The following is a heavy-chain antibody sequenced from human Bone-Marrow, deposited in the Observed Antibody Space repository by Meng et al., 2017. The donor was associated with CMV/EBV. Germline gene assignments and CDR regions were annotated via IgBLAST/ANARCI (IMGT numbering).Heavy chain of an antibody. CDR3: AKEYTGTPGY. J-gene: IGHJ4*01. D-gene: IGHD1-7*01. CDR1: GFTFSSYA. CDR2: ISGSGGST. V-gene: IGHV3-23*01. Sequence: ETLSLTCAASGFTFSSYAMSWVRQAPGKGLEWVSAISGSGGSTYYADSVKGRFTISRDNSKNTLYPQMNSLRAEDTAVYYCAKEYTGTPGYWGQGTLVTCSS.